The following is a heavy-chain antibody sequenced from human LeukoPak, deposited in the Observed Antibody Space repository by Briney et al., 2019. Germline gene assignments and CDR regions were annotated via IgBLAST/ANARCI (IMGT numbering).Heavy chain of an antibody. CDR2: ISSSSSTI. CDR1: GFTFGSYS. D-gene: IGHD6-19*01. V-gene: IGHV3-48*01. Sequence: GGSLRLSCAASGFTFGSYSMNWVRQAPGKGLEWVSYISSSSSTIYYADSVKGRFTISRDNAKNSLYLQMNSLRAEDTAVYYCARDSASSGWYLGVVDERSDAFDIWGQGTMVTVSS. CDR3: ARDSASSGWYLGVVDERSDAFDI. J-gene: IGHJ3*02.